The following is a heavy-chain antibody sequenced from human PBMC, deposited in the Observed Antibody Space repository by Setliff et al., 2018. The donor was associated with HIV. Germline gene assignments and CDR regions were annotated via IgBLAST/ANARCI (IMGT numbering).Heavy chain of an antibody. CDR3: TAFKAGL. CDR1: GFTFSDYY. Sequence: GGSLRLSCAASGFTFSDYYTSWIRQAPGKGLEWVSYISRSGTIIYYADSVKGRFTISRDNSKNTLFLQMDSLNHEDTAVYYCTAFKAGLWGQGTLVTVSS. D-gene: IGHD3-3*02. J-gene: IGHJ4*02. CDR2: ISRSGTII. V-gene: IGHV3-11*01.